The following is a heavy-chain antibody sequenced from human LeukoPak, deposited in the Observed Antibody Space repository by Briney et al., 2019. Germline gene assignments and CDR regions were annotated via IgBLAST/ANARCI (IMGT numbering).Heavy chain of an antibody. V-gene: IGHV3-30*03. CDR1: GFTFSSYG. Sequence: GGSLRLSCAVAGFTFSSYGMHWVRQAPGKGLEWVAVISYDGSNKFYAESLKGRFTISRDNSKNTLYLQMSSLRAEDTAVYYCVRRGTGGGWCDYWGQGTPVTVSS. J-gene: IGHJ4*02. D-gene: IGHD6-19*01. CDR3: VRRGTGGGWCDY. CDR2: ISYDGSNK.